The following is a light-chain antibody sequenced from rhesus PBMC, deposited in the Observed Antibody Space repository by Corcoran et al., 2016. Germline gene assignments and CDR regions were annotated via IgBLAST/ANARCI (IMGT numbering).Light chain of an antibody. CDR2: AAS. CDR3: QRHTTHPWT. J-gene: IGKJ1*01. CDR1: QDIGKW. V-gene: IGKV1-19*01. Sequence: DIQMTQSPSSLSASVGDRVTITCQASQDIGKWLAWYQQKPGKAPQNLINAASTLHSWVPSRFSGSGSGTLFTLTISSLQPEDFATYSCQRHTTHPWTFGQGTKVEIK.